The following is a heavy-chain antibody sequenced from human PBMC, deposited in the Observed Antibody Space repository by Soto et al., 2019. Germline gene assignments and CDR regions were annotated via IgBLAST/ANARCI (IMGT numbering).Heavy chain of an antibody. CDR2: IHSDGSST. J-gene: IGHJ3*01. D-gene: IGHD1-26*01. Sequence: EVQLVESGGGLVRPGGSLRLSCAASGFTFSYYWMHWVRQAPGKGLVWVSRIHSDGSSTTYADFVKGRFIISRDNARNTVDLQMNSGRVEDTAVYDCARGDRGAFDLWGQGTVVTVSS. CDR1: GFTFSYYW. V-gene: IGHV3-74*01. CDR3: ARGDRGAFDL.